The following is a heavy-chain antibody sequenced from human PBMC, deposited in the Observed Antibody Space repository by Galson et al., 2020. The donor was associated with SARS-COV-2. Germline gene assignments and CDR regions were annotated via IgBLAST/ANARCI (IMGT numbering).Heavy chain of an antibody. CDR2: ISEGGIRT. J-gene: IGHJ3*02. CDR3: ARTPRNVLGGAFDM. Sequence: QAGGSLRLSCAASGFTFSSYAMSWVRQAPGMGLEWVSGISEGGIRTFNADSVKGRSTISRDNSKNTLYLQMSSLRAEDTAVYYCARTPRNVLGGAFDMWGQGTMVTVSS. D-gene: IGHD2-8*01. CDR1: GFTFSSYA. V-gene: IGHV3-23*01.